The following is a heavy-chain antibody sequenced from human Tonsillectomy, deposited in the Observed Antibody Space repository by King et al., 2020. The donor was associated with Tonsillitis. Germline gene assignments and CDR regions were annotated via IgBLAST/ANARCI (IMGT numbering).Heavy chain of an antibody. V-gene: IGHV1-3*01. CDR3: ARGLSVVVVTPDAFDI. D-gene: IGHD3-22*01. CDR2: INPGNGNT. Sequence: VQLVQSGAEVKKPGASVKDSCKDSVFTFTNFAMHWVRPTPGQRLGWVGWINPGNGNTKYSQNFQGRVTITRETSASTAYMELSSLRSEDTAVYYCARGLSVVVVTPDAFDIWGQGTMVTVSS. CDR1: VFTFTNFA. J-gene: IGHJ3*02.